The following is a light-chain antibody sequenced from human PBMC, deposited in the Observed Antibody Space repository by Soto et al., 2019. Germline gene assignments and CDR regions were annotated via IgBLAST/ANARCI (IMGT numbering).Light chain of an antibody. CDR1: SSDVGGYKY. CDR2: DVY. J-gene: IGLJ1*01. CDR3: SSYTTSSSDV. Sequence: QSALTQPASVSESPGRSITIYCTGTSSDVGGYKYVSWYQQHPGKAPKLLIFDVYSRPSGISNRFSGSKSGNTASLTISGLQAEDEADYYCSSYTTSSSDVFGAGTKVTVL. V-gene: IGLV2-14*01.